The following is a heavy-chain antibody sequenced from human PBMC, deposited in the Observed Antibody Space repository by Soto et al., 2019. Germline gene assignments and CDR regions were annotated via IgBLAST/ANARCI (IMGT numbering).Heavy chain of an antibody. CDR1: GGCFSGYY. J-gene: IGHJ4*02. V-gene: IGHV4-34*01. D-gene: IGHD2-21*01. CDR3: ARVGWGSFYFDF. CDR2: INHSGST. Sequence: ASGTLSLTCAVYGGCFSGYYWGWIRQPPGKGLEWIGEINHSGSTDYNPSLKSRVTISVDTSKNQFSLKMSSVTAADTAVFYCARVGWGSFYFDFWGQGTLVTVSS.